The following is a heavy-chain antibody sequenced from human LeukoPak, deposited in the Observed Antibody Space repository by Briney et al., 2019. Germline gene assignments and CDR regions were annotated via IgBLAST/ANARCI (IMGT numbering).Heavy chain of an antibody. J-gene: IGHJ5*02. CDR3: ARNGERITMVRGVSRAGWFDP. CDR1: SGSISSYY. V-gene: IGHV4-59*12. D-gene: IGHD3-10*01. CDR2: IYYSGST. Sequence: PSETLSLTCTVSSGSISSYYWSWIRQPPGKGLEWIGYIYYSGSTNYNPSFKSRVTISVDKSKNQFSLKLSSVTAADTAVYYCARNGERITMVRGVSRAGWFDPWGQGTLVTVSS.